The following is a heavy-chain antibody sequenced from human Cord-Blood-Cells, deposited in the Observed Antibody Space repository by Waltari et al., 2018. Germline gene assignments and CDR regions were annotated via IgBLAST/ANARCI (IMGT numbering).Heavy chain of an antibody. D-gene: IGHD3-10*01. Sequence: EVQLVESGGGLVQPGGSLRLSCAAFGSTSSSYEMTWVRQAPGKGLEWVSYISSSGSTIYYADSVKGRFTISRDNAKNSLYLQMNSLRAEDTAVYYCARDDPGRGFDYWGQGTLVTVSS. CDR1: GSTSSSYE. CDR2: ISSSGSTI. CDR3: ARDDPGRGFDY. V-gene: IGHV3-48*03. J-gene: IGHJ4*02.